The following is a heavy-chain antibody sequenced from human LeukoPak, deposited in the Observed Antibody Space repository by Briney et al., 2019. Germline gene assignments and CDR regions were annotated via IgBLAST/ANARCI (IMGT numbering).Heavy chain of an antibody. CDR2: ISYDGSNK. V-gene: IGHV3-30*18. CDR1: GFTFSSYG. Sequence: GGSLRLSCAASGFTFSSYGMHWVRQAPGKGLEWVAVISYDGSNKYYADSAKGRFTISRDNSKNTLYLQMNSLRAEDTAVYYCAKDLDYGMDVWGQGTTVTVSS. J-gene: IGHJ6*02. CDR3: AKDLDYGMDV.